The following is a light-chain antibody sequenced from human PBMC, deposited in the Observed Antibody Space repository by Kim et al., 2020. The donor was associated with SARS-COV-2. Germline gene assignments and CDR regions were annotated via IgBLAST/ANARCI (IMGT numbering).Light chain of an antibody. V-gene: IGKV3-20*01. CDR2: GAS. CDR1: QSVTNSY. J-gene: IGKJ2*01. Sequence: SPGETATHSCRARQSVTNSYVAWYQQKPGQAPRLLIYGASSRATGIPDRFSGSGSGTDFTLTISRLEPEDFAVYYCQQYGTSLYTFGQGTKLEIK. CDR3: QQYGTSLYT.